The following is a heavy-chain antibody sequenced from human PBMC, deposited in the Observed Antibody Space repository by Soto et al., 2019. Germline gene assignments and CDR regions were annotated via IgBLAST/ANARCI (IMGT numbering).Heavy chain of an antibody. CDR1: GASVSNGY. CDR2: MYFGGSF. J-gene: IGHJ5*02. Sequence: QMQLQASGPGLVKPSETLSLTCNVSGASVSNGYWSWIRQPPGKGLEWIGFMYFGGSFNYNPPLTSRATIPVETSKNQFSMKLTSVTASDTAVYYCARSYYDSTGFAVDPWGQGTLVTVSS. CDR3: ARSYYDSTGFAVDP. D-gene: IGHD3-22*01. V-gene: IGHV4-59*02.